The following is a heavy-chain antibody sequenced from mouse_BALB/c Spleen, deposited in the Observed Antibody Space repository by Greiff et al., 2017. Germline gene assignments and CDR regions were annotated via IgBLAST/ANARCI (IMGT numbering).Heavy chain of an antibody. CDR3: NAFDFNYFDY. Sequence: EVQLQESGAELVRSGASVKLSCTASGFNIKDYYMHWVKQRPEQGLEWIGWIDPENGDTEYAPKFQGKATMTADTSSNTAYLQLSSLTSEDTAVYYCNAFDFNYFDYWGQGTTLTVSS. J-gene: IGHJ2*01. CDR1: GFNIKDYY. V-gene: IGHV14-4*02. D-gene: IGHD2-4*01. CDR2: IDPENGDT.